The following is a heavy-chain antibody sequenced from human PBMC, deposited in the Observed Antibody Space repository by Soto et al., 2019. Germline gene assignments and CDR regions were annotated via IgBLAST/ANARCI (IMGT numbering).Heavy chain of an antibody. CDR3: ATDRPEDTYCSGGSCLYY. CDR1: GYTLTELS. D-gene: IGHD2-15*01. J-gene: IGHJ4*02. CDR2: FDPEDGET. V-gene: IGHV1-24*01. Sequence: ASVKVSCKVSGYTLTELSMHWLRQAPGKGLEWMGGFDPEDGETIYAQKFQGRVTMTEDTSTDTAYMELSSLRSEDTAVYYCATDRPEDTYCSGGSCLYYWGQGTLVTVSS.